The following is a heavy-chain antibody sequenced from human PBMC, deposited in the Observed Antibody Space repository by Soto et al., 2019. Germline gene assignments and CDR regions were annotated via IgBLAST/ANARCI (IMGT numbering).Heavy chain of an antibody. Sequence: GGSLRLSCAASGFTFSTYAMHWVRQAPGKGLEWVAVISYDGSNKYYADSVKGRFTISRDNSKNTLYLQMNSLRAEDTAVYYCARDYYRFNSGYGFSMDVWGQGTTVTVS. V-gene: IGHV3-30-3*01. J-gene: IGHJ6*02. CDR1: GFTFSTYA. CDR2: ISYDGSNK. CDR3: ARDYYRFNSGYGFSMDV. D-gene: IGHD5-12*01.